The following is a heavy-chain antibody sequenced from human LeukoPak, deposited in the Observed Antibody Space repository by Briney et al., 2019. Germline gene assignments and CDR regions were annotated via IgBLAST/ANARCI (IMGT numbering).Heavy chain of an antibody. CDR2: ISDSGSS. Sequence: SETLSLTCSVSGGSVTSGGYYWTWVRQPPGKGLEWIGYISDSGSSNYSPSLKGRVTISLDTSKNQFSLKVRSVTAADTAVYYCATSRWIDPWGQGTLVTVSS. CDR3: ATSRWIDP. V-gene: IGHV4-61*08. J-gene: IGHJ5*02. CDR1: GGSVTSGGYY.